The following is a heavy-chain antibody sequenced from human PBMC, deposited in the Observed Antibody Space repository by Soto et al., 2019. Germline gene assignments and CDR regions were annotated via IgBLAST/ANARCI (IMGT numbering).Heavy chain of an antibody. Sequence: SETLSLTCTVSGGSISSYYWSWIRQPPGKGLEWIGYIYYSGSTNYNPSLKSRVTISVDTSKNQYSLQLNSVTPEDTAVYFCARGEQYSGRIFDYWGQGTLVTVSS. CDR1: GGSISSYY. D-gene: IGHD1-26*01. CDR3: ARGEQYSGRIFDY. CDR2: IYYSGST. V-gene: IGHV4-59*12. J-gene: IGHJ4*01.